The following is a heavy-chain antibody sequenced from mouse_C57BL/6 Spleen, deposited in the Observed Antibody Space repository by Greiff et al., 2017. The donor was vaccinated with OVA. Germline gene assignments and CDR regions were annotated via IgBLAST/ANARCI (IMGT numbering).Heavy chain of an antibody. Sequence: VQLQQPGAELVMPGASVKLSCKASGYTFTSYWMHWVKQRPGQGLEWIGEIDPSDSYTSYNQKFKGKSTLTVDKSSSTASMQLSSLTSEDSEVYYCARPSSSFHWYFDVWGTGTTVTVSS. CDR3: ARPSSSFHWYFDV. CDR1: GYTFTSYW. J-gene: IGHJ1*03. V-gene: IGHV1-69*01. D-gene: IGHD1-1*01. CDR2: IDPSDSYT.